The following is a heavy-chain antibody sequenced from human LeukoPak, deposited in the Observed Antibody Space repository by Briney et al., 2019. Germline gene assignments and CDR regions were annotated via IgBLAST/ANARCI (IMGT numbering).Heavy chain of an antibody. Sequence: ASVKVSCKASGYTFTGYYMHWVRQAPGQGLEWMGWINPNSGGTNYAQKFQGRVTMTRDTSISTAYMELSRLRSDDTAVYYCARLWFGEFDDAFDIWGQGTMVTVSS. CDR2: INPNSGGT. D-gene: IGHD3-10*01. CDR1: GYTFTGYY. CDR3: ARLWFGEFDDAFDI. V-gene: IGHV1-2*02. J-gene: IGHJ3*02.